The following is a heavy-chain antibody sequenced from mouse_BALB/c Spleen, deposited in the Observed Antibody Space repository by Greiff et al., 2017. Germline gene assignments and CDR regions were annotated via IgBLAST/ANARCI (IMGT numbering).Heavy chain of an antibody. J-gene: IGHJ3*01. CDR3: ASYGYDWFAD. D-gene: IGHD2-2*01. CDR1: GFNIKDTY. V-gene: IGHV14-3*02. Sequence: VQLKESGAELVKPGASVKLSCTASGFNIKDTYMHWVKQRPEQGLEWIGRIDPANGNTKYDPKFQGKATIPADTSSNTAYLQLSSLTSEDTAVYYCASYGYDWFADWGQGTLVTVSA. CDR2: IDPANGNT.